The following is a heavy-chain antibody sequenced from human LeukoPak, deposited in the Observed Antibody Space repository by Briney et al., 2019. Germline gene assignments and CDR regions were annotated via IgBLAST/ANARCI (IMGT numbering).Heavy chain of an antibody. CDR1: GGSISSGGYY. CDR3: ARDGYGDYYFDS. J-gene: IGHJ4*02. D-gene: IGHD4-17*01. CDR2: IYYSGST. V-gene: IGHV4-61*08. Sequence: SQTLSLTCTVSGGSISSGGYYWSWIRQPPGKGLEWIGYIYYSGSTNYNPSLKSRVTISVDTSKNQFSLKLSSVTAADTAVYYCARDGYGDYYFDSWGQGTLVTVSS.